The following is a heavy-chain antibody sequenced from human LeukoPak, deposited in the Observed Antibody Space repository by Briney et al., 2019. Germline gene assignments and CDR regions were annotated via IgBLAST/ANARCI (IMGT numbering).Heavy chain of an antibody. Sequence: ASVEVSCKASGYTFTSYGISWVRQAPGQGLEWMGWISAYNGNTNYAQKRQGRVTMTTDTSTSTAYMELRSLRSDDTAVYYCARSDSSGYLTFFDYWGQGTLVTVSS. CDR3: ARSDSSGYLTFFDY. D-gene: IGHD3-22*01. CDR2: ISAYNGNT. V-gene: IGHV1-18*01. J-gene: IGHJ4*02. CDR1: GYTFTSYG.